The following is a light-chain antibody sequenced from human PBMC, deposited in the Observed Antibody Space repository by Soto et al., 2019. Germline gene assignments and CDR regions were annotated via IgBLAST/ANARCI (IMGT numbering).Light chain of an antibody. CDR2: AAS. J-gene: IGKJ1*01. CDR3: QQSLKSPWT. V-gene: IGKV3-20*01. CDR1: QSVSTRY. Sequence: EIVLTQSPATLSLSPGERGTLSCRASQSVSTRYFAWYQQKPGQAPRLLIYAASRRATGTPDRFSASGSGSDFTLTNSRLEPEDVAVYYCQQSLKSPWTFGQGTKVDIK.